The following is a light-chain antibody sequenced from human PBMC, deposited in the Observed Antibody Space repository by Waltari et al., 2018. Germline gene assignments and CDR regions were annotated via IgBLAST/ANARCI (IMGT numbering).Light chain of an antibody. CDR2: DVT. Sequence: QSALTQPAFVSGSPGQSITIFCIGTNSDVGGYTYVSWYQQHPGKAPNLMIYDVTKRPSGVSNRFSGSKSGNTASLTISGLQAEDEADYYCNSYRNINTYVFGTGTKVTVL. CDR1: NSDVGGYTY. J-gene: IGLJ1*01. CDR3: NSYRNINTYV. V-gene: IGLV2-14*01.